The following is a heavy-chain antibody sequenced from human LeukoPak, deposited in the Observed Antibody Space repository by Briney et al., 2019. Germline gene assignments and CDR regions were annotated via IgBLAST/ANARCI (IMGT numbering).Heavy chain of an antibody. CDR1: GFTFSSYA. Sequence: GWSLRLSCAASGFTFSSYAMHWVRPAPGKGLAYVSAISSNGGSTYYANSVKGRFTISRDNSKNTLYLQMGILRAEDMAVYYCTRGHDSSGYYYAAFDIWGQGTMVTVSS. D-gene: IGHD3-22*01. J-gene: IGHJ3*02. CDR3: TRGHDSSGYYYAAFDI. V-gene: IGHV3-64*01. CDR2: ISSNGGST.